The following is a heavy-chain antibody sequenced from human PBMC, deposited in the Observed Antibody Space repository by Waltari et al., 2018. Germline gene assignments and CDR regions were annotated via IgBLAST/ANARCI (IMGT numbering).Heavy chain of an antibody. D-gene: IGHD1-20*01. V-gene: IGHV1-46*01. CDR2: VDPRGGTT. J-gene: IGHJ4*02. CDR3: ASSSPLTGTVGLDH. CDR1: GNTFTNYY. Sequence: QVQLVQSGAEVKKPGASVKISCQASGNTFTNYYMNWVRQAPGQGLEWMGIVDPRGGTTIYAQKFQCRATMTRDTSTSAVYIELSSLRSEDSAVYYCASSSPLTGTVGLDHWGQGSLVTVSS.